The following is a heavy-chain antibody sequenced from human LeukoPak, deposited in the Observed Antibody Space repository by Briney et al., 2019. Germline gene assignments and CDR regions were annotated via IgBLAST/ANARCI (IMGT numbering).Heavy chain of an antibody. D-gene: IGHD6-19*01. Sequence: MPGGSLRLSCAASGFTFSNAWMNWVRQAPGKGLEWVGRVKSKTDGGTTDYGAPVKGRFTISRDDSKNTLYLQMNKLKTEDTAVYYCARVRGSSSGWYDYWGQGTLVTVSS. CDR1: GFTFSNAW. CDR2: VKSKTDGGTT. V-gene: IGHV3-15*01. J-gene: IGHJ4*02. CDR3: ARVRGSSSGWYDY.